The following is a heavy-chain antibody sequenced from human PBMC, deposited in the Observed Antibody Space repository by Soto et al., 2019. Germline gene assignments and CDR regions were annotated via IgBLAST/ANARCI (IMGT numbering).Heavy chain of an antibody. CDR1: GFTFSSYA. Sequence: GGSLRLSCAASGFTFSSYAMSWVRQAPGKELKWISAISGSGGSTYYADSVKGRFTISRDNSKNTLYLQMNSLRAEDTAVYYCAKDPTNYDILTGYYTVHFDYWGQGTLVTVSS. J-gene: IGHJ4*02. D-gene: IGHD3-9*01. V-gene: IGHV3-23*01. CDR3: AKDPTNYDILTGYYTVHFDY. CDR2: ISGSGGST.